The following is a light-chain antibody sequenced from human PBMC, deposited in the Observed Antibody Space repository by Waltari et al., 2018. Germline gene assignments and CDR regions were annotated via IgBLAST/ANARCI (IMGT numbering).Light chain of an antibody. V-gene: IGLV2-23*01. CDR3: CSCAGSYTWV. J-gene: IGLJ3*02. Sequence: QSALTQPASVSGSPGQSITISCTGTSSDVGNYNLVSWYQQYPGKAPKVMIYADNRRPSGVSDRFSGSKSGNTASLTISGVQAEDEADYYCCSCAGSYTWVFGGGTKLTVL. CDR2: ADN. CDR1: SSDVGNYNL.